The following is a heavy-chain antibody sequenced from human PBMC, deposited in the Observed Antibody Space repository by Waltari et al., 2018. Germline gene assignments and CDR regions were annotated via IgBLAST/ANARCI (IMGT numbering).Heavy chain of an antibody. CDR3: ASPLFANEAFDI. CDR1: GFPFSTYD. CDR2: ISSSGSYI. Sequence: EVQLVESGGGLVKPGGSLRLSCSASGFPFSTYDINWVRQAPGKGLEWVSFISSSGSYIYYADSVKGRFTISRDNAKNSLYLQMNSLRAEDTAVYYCASPLFANEAFDIWGQGTMVTVSS. V-gene: IGHV3-21*01. J-gene: IGHJ3*02.